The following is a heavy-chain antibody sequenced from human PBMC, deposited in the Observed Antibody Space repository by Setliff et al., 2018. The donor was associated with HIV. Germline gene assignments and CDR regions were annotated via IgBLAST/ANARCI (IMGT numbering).Heavy chain of an antibody. CDR3: ARYDSSGYYPSNYYYGMDV. CDR2: ISAYNGNT. D-gene: IGHD3-22*01. Sequence: GASVKVSCKASGYTFTSYYLHWVRQAPGQGLEWMGRISAYNGNTNYAQKLQGRVTMTTDTSTSTVYMELRSLRSDDTAVYYCARYDSSGYYPSNYYYGMDVWGQGTTVTVSS. V-gene: IGHV1-18*04. CDR1: GYTFTSYY. J-gene: IGHJ6*02.